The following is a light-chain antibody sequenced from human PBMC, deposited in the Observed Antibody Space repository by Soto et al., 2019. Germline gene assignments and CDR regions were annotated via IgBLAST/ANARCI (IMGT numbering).Light chain of an antibody. CDR2: DVS. J-gene: IGLJ1*01. V-gene: IGLV2-14*01. CDR1: SSDVGGYNY. CDR3: CSYAGSHTFV. Sequence: QSVLTQPASVSGSPGQSITISCTGTSSDVGGYNYVSWYQQHPGKAPKLMIYDVSNRPSGVSNRFSGSKSGNTASLTISGLQAEDEADYYCCSYAGSHTFVFGTGTKVTV.